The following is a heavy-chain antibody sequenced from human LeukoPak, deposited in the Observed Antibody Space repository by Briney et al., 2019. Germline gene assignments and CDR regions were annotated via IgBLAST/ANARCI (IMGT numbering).Heavy chain of an antibody. J-gene: IGHJ4*02. D-gene: IGHD5-18*01. V-gene: IGHV3-23*01. Sequence: GRSLRLSCAASGITFSSCAMTWVRQAPGKGLEWVASISPSGLTTNHADSVKGRFTISRDSSRNTLYLQMNSLRAEDTAVYYCAKEEQYSYAIWGQGTLVTVSS. CDR1: GITFSSCA. CDR2: ISPSGLTT. CDR3: AKEEQYSYAI.